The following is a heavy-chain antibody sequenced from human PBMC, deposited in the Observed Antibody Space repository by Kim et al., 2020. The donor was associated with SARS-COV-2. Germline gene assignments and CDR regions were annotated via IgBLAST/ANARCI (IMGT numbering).Heavy chain of an antibody. V-gene: IGHV4-34*01. Sequence: SRVTISVDTSKNQFSLRLNSVTAADTAVYYCARLGSITTIVEATDDAFDIWGQGTMVTVSS. D-gene: IGHD3-22*01. CDR3: ARLGSITTIVEATDDAFDI. J-gene: IGHJ3*02.